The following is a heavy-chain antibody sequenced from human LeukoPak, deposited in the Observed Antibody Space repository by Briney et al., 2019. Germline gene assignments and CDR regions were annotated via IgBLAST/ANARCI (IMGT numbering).Heavy chain of an antibody. Sequence: ASVKVSCKASGYTXTNYHLHWARQAPGQGLEWLGIINPSGGSTSYAQKFQGRVTMTRDASTSTVYMELSSLRSEDTAVYYCARVPGASGWPYYFDYWGQGTLVTVSS. V-gene: IGHV1-46*01. CDR3: ARVPGASGWPYYFDY. J-gene: IGHJ4*02. D-gene: IGHD6-19*01. CDR1: GYTXTNYH. CDR2: INPSGGST.